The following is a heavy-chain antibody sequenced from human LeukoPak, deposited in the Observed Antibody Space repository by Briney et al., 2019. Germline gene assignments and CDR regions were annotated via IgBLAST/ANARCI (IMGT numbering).Heavy chain of an antibody. CDR3: ARDRSDKVSAFGADAFDI. V-gene: IGHV4-39*07. CDR2: IYYIGST. Sequence: SESLSLTCTVSGCSISSSSYYCDWIRQPPGKGLEWIGTIYYIGSTYYNPSLKSRVTISVDTSKNQFSLKLSSVTAADTAVYYCARDRSDKVSAFGADAFDIWGQGTMVTVSS. J-gene: IGHJ3*02. CDR1: GCSISSSSYY. D-gene: IGHD3-10*01.